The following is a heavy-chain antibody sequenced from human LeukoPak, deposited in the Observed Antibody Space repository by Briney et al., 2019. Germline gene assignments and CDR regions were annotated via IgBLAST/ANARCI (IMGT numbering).Heavy chain of an antibody. CDR1: GGTFSSYA. V-gene: IGHV1-69*13. CDR2: IIPIFGTA. Sequence: SVKVSCKASGGTFSSYAISWVRQAPGQGLEWMGGIIPIFGTANYAQKFQGRVTITADESTSTAYMELSSLRSEDTAIYYCARDGSVAVAGTPTDYWGQGILVTVSS. J-gene: IGHJ4*02. D-gene: IGHD6-19*01. CDR3: ARDGSVAVAGTPTDY.